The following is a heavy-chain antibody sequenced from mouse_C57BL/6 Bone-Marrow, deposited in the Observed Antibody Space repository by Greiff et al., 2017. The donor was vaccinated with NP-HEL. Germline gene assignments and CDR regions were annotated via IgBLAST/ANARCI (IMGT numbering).Heavy chain of an antibody. CDR1: GYTFTGYL. D-gene: IGHD1-1*01. CDR2: IDPNSGGT. CDR3: ARYYYGSSSIAY. Sequence: QVQLQQPGAELVQPGASVKLSCTASGYTFTGYLMHWVQQRPGRGLEWIGRIDPNSGGTKYNEKFKSKATLTVDKPSSTAYMQLNSLTAEDTAVYYCARYYYGSSSIAYWGQGNTLTVSA. V-gene: IGHV1-72*01. J-gene: IGHJ2*01.